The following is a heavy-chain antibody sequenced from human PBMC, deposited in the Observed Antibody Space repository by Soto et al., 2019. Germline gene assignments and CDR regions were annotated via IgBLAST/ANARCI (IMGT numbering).Heavy chain of an antibody. D-gene: IGHD3-10*02. V-gene: IGHV3-48*02. Sequence: GGSLSLSCAASGFTFSSYSMNWVRQAPGKGLEWVSYISSSSSTIYYADSVKGRFTISRDNAKNSLYLQMNSLRDEDTAVYYCARVFGESYYYYYGMDVWGQGTTVTVSS. CDR2: ISSSSSTI. CDR3: ARVFGESYYYYYGMDV. CDR1: GFTFSSYS. J-gene: IGHJ6*02.